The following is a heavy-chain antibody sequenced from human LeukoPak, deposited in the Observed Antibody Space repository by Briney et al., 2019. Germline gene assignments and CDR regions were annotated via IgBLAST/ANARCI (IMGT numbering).Heavy chain of an antibody. D-gene: IGHD4-17*01. J-gene: IGHJ5*02. CDR3: ARGGEVYGDYXWXDP. V-gene: IGHV3-33*01. CDR2: IWYDGSNK. CDR1: GFTFSSYG. Sequence: GRSLRLSCAASGFTFSSYGMHWVRQAPGKGLEWVAVIWYDGSNKYYADSVKGRFTISRDNSKNTLYLQMNSLRAEDTAVYYCARGGEVYGDYXWXDPWGQGTLVTVSS.